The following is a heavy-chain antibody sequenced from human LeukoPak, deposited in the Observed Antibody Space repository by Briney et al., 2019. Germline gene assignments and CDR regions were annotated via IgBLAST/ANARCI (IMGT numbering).Heavy chain of an antibody. CDR2: INHSGST. CDR3: ASVRARKSIAARPGSSMGYYMDV. D-gene: IGHD6-6*01. V-gene: IGHV4-34*01. CDR1: GGSFRGYY. J-gene: IGHJ6*03. Sequence: SETLSLTCADYGGSFRGYYWSWIRQPPGKGLEWIGEINHSGSTNYNPSLKSRVTISVDTSKNQFSPKLSSVTAADTAVYYCASVRARKSIAARPGSSMGYYMDVWGKGTTVTVSS.